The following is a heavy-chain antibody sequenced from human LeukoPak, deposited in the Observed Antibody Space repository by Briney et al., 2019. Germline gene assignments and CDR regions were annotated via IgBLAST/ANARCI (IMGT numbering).Heavy chain of an antibody. Sequence: SETLSLTCAVSGYSISSGYYWGWIRQPPGKGLEWIGSIYHSGSTYYNPSLKSRVTISVDTSKNQFSLKLSSMTAADTAVYYCARLAASSCNFDYWGQGTLVTVSS. J-gene: IGHJ4*02. V-gene: IGHV4-38-2*01. CDR2: IYHSGST. D-gene: IGHD2-2*01. CDR3: ARLAASSCNFDY. CDR1: GYSISSGYY.